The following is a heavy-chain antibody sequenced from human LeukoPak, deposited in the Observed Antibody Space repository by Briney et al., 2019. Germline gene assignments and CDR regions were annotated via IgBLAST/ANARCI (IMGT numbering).Heavy chain of an antibody. CDR2: IYTSGGT. V-gene: IGHV4-61*02. CDR1: GGSISSGSYY. CDR3: ARVTMVRGVIRGFDP. D-gene: IGHD3-10*01. Sequence: SETLSLTCTVSGGSISSGSYYWSWIRQPAGKGLEWIGRIYTSGGTNYNPSLKSRVTISVDTSKNQFSLKLSSVTAADTAVYYCARVTMVRGVIRGFDPWGQGTLVTVSS. J-gene: IGHJ5*02.